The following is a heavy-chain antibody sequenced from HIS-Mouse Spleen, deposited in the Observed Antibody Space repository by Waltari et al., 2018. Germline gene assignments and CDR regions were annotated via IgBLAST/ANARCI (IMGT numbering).Heavy chain of an antibody. CDR2: IYYSGST. D-gene: IGHD6-13*01. Sequence: QPQLQESGPGLVKPSETLSLTCTVSGGSISSTSYDWGWIRQPPGKGLEWIGSIYYSGSTYYNPSLKSRVTISVDTSKNQFSLKLSSVTAADTAVYYCAREIPYSSSWYDWYFDLWGRGTLVTVSS. J-gene: IGHJ2*01. CDR1: GGSISSTSYD. V-gene: IGHV4-39*07. CDR3: AREIPYSSSWYDWYFDL.